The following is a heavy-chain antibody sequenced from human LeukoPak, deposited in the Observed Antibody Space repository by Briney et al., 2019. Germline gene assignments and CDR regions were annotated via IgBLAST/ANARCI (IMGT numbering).Heavy chain of an antibody. D-gene: IGHD2-2*02. Sequence: KVSCKASEGTFSSYAISWVRQAPGQGLEWMGGIIPIFGTANYAQKFQGRVTITADESTSTAYMELSSLRSEDTAVYYCARAPCTSCYTDYYYYMDVWGKGTTVTVSS. V-gene: IGHV1-69*01. CDR3: ARAPCTSCYTDYYYYMDV. CDR2: IIPIFGTA. CDR1: EGTFSSYA. J-gene: IGHJ6*03.